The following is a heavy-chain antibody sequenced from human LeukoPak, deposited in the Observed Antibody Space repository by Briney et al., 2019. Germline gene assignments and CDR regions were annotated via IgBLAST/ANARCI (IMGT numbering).Heavy chain of an antibody. D-gene: IGHD6-19*01. CDR1: GGTFSSYA. CDR3: AKDGGQQWLTNYYSYGMDV. V-gene: IGHV1-69*01. Sequence: SVKVSCKASGGTFSSYAISWVRQAPGQGLEWMGGIIPTFGTANYAQKFQGRVTITADESTSTAYMELSSLRSDDTAVYYCAKDGGQQWLTNYYSYGMDVWGQGTSVIVSS. CDR2: IIPTFGTA. J-gene: IGHJ6*02.